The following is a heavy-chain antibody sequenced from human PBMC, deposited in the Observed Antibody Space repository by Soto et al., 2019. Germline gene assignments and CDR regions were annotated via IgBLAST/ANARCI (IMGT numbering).Heavy chain of an antibody. CDR3: AEDRNYPRDQFHY. J-gene: IGHJ4*02. D-gene: IGHD1-7*01. Sequence: GGSLRLSCAASGFTFSTYALSWVRQAPGKGLEWVSAISANGQGIYYADSVRGRFTISRDNSKNTIFLHMDSLRAEDTAVYYCAEDRNYPRDQFHYWGQGTLVTVSS. V-gene: IGHV3-23*01. CDR1: GFTFSTYA. CDR2: ISANGQGI.